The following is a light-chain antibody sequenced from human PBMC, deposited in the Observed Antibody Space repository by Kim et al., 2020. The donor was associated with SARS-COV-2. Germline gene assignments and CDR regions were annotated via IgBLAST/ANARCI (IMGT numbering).Light chain of an antibody. CDR1: QDSTNY. V-gene: IGKV1-33*01. Sequence: QDSTNYLNWYQHKPGKAPKLLIYDASKLETGVPSRFSGSGSGTHFTFTISSLQPEDIATYYCHQYDDLSFGGGTKVDIK. CDR2: DAS. CDR3: HQYDDLS. J-gene: IGKJ4*01.